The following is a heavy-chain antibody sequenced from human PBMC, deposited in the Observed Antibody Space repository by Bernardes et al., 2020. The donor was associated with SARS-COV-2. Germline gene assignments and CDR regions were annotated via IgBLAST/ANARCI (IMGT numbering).Heavy chain of an antibody. CDR3: ARGWAEAFDI. D-gene: IGHD1-26*01. Sequence: GGSLRLSCAASGFTFSSYSMNWVRQAPGKGLEWISYISGGSSTIDYADSVKGRFTISRDNAKNSLYLQMNSLRDEDTAVYYCARGWAEAFDIWGQGTMVTVSS. CDR1: GFTFSSYS. J-gene: IGHJ3*02. V-gene: IGHV3-48*02. CDR2: ISGGSSTI.